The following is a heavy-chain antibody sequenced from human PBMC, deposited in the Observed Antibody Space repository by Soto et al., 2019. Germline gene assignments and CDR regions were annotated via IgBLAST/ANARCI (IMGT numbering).Heavy chain of an antibody. CDR3: ARLLRFLEWPQCPFDI. CDR2: IIPIFGTA. V-gene: IGHV1-69*06. J-gene: IGHJ3*02. CDR1: GGTFSSYA. Sequence: SVKVSCKASGGTFSSYAISWVRQAPVQGLEWMGGIIPIFGTANYAQKFQGRVTITAEKATSTAYMGLSSLRSEDTAVYYCARLLRFLEWPQCPFDIWGQGTMVTVSS. D-gene: IGHD3-3*01.